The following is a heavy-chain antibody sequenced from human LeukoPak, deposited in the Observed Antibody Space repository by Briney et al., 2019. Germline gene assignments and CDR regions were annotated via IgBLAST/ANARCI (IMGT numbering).Heavy chain of an antibody. Sequence: PSPSLSPVPPLASPSITMYYCGSIRQQAGRWRGWIGYVFDSGGTNYNPSPKSRVTISVDKSKKQFSLKLSSVTAAETAVYYCARGHSSSWNYFDYWGQGTLVTVSS. CDR3: ARGHSSSWNYFDY. D-gene: IGHD6-13*01. CDR1: SPSITMYY. V-gene: IGHV4-59*01. J-gene: IGHJ4*02. CDR2: VFDSGGT.